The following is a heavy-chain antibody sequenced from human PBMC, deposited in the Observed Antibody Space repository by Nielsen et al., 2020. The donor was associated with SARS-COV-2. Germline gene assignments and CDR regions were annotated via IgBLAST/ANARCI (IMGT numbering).Heavy chain of an antibody. J-gene: IGHJ4*02. CDR1: GFTFDDYA. D-gene: IGHD3-10*01. CDR2: ISWNSGSI. V-gene: IGHV3-9*01. Sequence: SLKISCAASGFTFDDYAMHWVRQAPGKGLEWVSGISWNSGSIGYADSVKGRFTISRDNSKNTLYLQMNSLGAEDTAVYYCARDSKKSGSMDYWGQGTLVTVSS. CDR3: ARDSKKSGSMDY.